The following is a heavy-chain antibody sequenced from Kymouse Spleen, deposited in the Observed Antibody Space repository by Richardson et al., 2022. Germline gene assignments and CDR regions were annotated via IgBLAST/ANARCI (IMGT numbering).Heavy chain of an antibody. CDR2: IWYDGSNK. V-gene: IGHV3-33*01. CDR1: GFTFSSYG. Sequence: QVQLVESGGGVVQPGRSLRLSCAASGFTFSSYGMHWVRQAPGKGLEWVAVIWYDGSNKYYADSVKGRFTISRDNSKNTLYLQMNSLRAEDTAVYYCARERITMVRGVMNYWGQGTLVTVSS. D-gene: IGHD3-10*01. J-gene: IGHJ4*02. CDR3: ARERITMVRGVMNY.